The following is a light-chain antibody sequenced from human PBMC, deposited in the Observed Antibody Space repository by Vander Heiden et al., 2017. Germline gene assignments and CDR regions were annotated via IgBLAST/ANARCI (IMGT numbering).Light chain of an antibody. CDR1: QSVSSY. Sequence: EIVLTQSPATLPLSPGERATLSCRASQSVSSYLAWYQQKPGQAPRLLIYDASNRATGIPARFSGSGSGTDFTLTISSREPEDFAVYYCQQRSNWPPLTFGGGTKVXIK. CDR2: DAS. J-gene: IGKJ4*01. CDR3: QQRSNWPPLT. V-gene: IGKV3-11*01.